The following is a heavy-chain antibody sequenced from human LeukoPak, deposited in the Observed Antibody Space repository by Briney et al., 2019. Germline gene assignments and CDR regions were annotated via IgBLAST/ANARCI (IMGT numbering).Heavy chain of an antibody. Sequence: GGSLRLSCAASGFTFSTYEMNWVCQAPGKGLEWVSYISSTGSNIYYADSVKGRFTISRDNAKNSLYLLMNSLRTEDTAVYYCAATYYYDGSGDYWGQGTLVTVSS. D-gene: IGHD3-22*01. CDR3: AATYYYDGSGDY. CDR1: GFTFSTYE. J-gene: IGHJ4*02. CDR2: ISSTGSNI. V-gene: IGHV3-48*03.